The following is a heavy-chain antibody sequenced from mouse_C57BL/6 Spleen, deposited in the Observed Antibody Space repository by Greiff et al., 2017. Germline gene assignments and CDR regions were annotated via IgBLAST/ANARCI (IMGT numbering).Heavy chain of an antibody. CDR1: GYAFSSSW. V-gene: IGHV1-82*01. D-gene: IGHD2-2*01. Sequence: QVQLKESGPELVKPGASVKISCKASGYAFSSSWMNWVKQRPGKGLEWIGRIYPGDGDTNYNGMFKGKATLTADKASSTAYMILSSLTSENSAVYFFASMVTSWYFDVWGTGTTVTVSS. J-gene: IGHJ1*03. CDR3: ASMVTSWYFDV. CDR2: IYPGDGDT.